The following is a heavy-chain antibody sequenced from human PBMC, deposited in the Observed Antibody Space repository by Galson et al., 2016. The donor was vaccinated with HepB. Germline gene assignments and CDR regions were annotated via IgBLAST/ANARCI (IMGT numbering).Heavy chain of an antibody. CDR3: VRNLFTGGAYYSVDY. CDR2: ISPSSDYI. Sequence: SLRLSCAASGFTFNTYSMNWVRQAPGKGLEWVSSISPSSDYIYHADSVKGRFTISRDNAKKSLYLQMSSLRGDDTAIYYCVRNLFTGGAYYSVDYWGQGTPVTVSA. CDR1: GFTFNTYS. D-gene: IGHD2/OR15-2a*01. V-gene: IGHV3-21*01. J-gene: IGHJ4*02.